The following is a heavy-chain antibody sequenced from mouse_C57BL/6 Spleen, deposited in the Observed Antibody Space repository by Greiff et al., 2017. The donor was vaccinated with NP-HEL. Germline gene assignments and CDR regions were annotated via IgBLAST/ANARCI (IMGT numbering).Heavy chain of an antibody. D-gene: IGHD1-1*01. CDR2: INPSTGGT. V-gene: IGHV1-42*01. CDR1: GYSFTGYY. J-gene: IGHJ2*01. Sequence: VQLQQSGPELVKPGASVKISCKASGYSFTGYYMNWVKQSPEKSLEWIGEINPSTGGTTYNQKFKAKATLTVDKSSSTAYMQLKSLTSEDSAVYYCARAEITTVVNFDYWGQGTTLTVSS. CDR3: ARAEITTVVNFDY.